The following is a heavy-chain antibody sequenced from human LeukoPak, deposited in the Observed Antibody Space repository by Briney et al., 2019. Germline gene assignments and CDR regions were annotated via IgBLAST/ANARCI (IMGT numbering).Heavy chain of an antibody. D-gene: IGHD1-7*01. CDR1: GFTFSSYS. J-gene: IGHJ3*02. Sequence: VGSLRLSCAASGFTFSSYSMNWVRQAPGKGLEWVSSISSSSSYVYYADSVKGRFTISRDNAKNSLYLQMNSLRAEDTAVYYCARMGGITGTTYAFDIWGQGTMVTVSS. CDR2: ISSSSSYV. V-gene: IGHV3-21*01. CDR3: ARMGGITGTTYAFDI.